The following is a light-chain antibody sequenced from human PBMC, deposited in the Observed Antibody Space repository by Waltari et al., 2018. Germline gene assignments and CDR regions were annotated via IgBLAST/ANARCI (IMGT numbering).Light chain of an antibody. J-gene: IGLJ1*01. CDR3: SSYSSSIYV. CDR2: DVS. V-gene: IGLV2-14*01. CDR1: SSDMGASNY. Sequence: QSALTQPASVSGSPGQSITIPCTGTSSDMGASNYVSWYQQHPGKAPKLMIYDVSHRPSGVSNRFSGSKSGNTASLTISGLQAEDEADYYCSSYSSSIYVFGTGAKVTVL.